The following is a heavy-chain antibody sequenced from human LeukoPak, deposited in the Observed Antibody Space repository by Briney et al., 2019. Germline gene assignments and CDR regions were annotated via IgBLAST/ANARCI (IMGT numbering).Heavy chain of an antibody. CDR1: GGTFSSYA. D-gene: IGHD3-22*01. Sequence: GASVKVSCKASGGTFSSYAISWVRQAPGQGLEWMGGIIPIFGTANYAQKFQGRVTITADESTSTAYMELSSLRSEDTAVYYCARGLPYYDGPGPDAFDIWGQGTMVTVSS. V-gene: IGHV1-69*13. CDR2: IIPIFGTA. CDR3: ARGLPYYDGPGPDAFDI. J-gene: IGHJ3*02.